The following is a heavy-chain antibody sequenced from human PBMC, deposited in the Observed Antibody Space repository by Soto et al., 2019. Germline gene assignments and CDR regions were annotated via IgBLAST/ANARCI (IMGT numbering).Heavy chain of an antibody. D-gene: IGHD6-13*01. V-gene: IGHV3-30*03. CDR2: ISSDGNNK. CDR3: AFSRGMA. CDR1: VFTIKNYA. Sequence: PGLSLRLSCAASVFTIKNYAMHWVRQAPGKGLEWVAVISSDGNNKEYGDSAKGRFTISRDNSKNTLSLQMNSLRAEDTAVYYCAFSRGMAWGQGTMVTVSS. J-gene: IGHJ3*01.